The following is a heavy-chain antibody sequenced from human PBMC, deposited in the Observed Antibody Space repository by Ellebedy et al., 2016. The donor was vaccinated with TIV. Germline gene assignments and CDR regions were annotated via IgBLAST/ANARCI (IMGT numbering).Heavy chain of an antibody. CDR2: INKDGSEK. D-gene: IGHD3-16*01. J-gene: IGHJ4*01. CDR1: GHIFSNVW. V-gene: IGHV3-7*01. Sequence: GESLKISCAASGHIFSNVWMGWVRQAPGKGLEWVANINKDGSEKYYADSVKGRFIISRDNAKNSSFLQMNSLRGDDAAMYYCTGRGGCNTSCSDHWGHGTVVSVSS. CDR3: TGRGGCNTSCSDH.